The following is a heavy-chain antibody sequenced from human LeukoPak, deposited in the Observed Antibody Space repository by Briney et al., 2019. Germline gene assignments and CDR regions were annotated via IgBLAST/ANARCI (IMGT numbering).Heavy chain of an antibody. CDR1: GFTFSSYG. Sequence: GRSLRLSCAASGFTFSSYGMHWVRQAPGKGLEWVAVISYDGSNKYYADSVKGRFTISRDNAKNPLYLQMNSLRAEDTAVYYCARESGSVTSEVDFDYWGQGTLVTVSS. D-gene: IGHD4-17*01. CDR3: ARESGSVTSEVDFDY. J-gene: IGHJ4*02. V-gene: IGHV3-30*03. CDR2: ISYDGSNK.